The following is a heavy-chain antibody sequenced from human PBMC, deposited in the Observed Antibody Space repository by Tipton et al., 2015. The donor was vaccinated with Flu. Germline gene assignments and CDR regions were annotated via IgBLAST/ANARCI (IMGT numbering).Heavy chain of an antibody. J-gene: IGHJ6*02. V-gene: IGHV5-51*01. Sequence: QLVQSGAEAKKPGESVKISCKASGHSFSGYWIAWVRQMPGKGLECMGIIYPGDSDTRYSPSFLGQVTISADKSISTAYLQWSSLRAADTATYYCASRYSGHYFGMAVWGQGTTVTVSS. CDR3: ASRYSGHYFGMAV. CDR1: GHSFSGYW. CDR2: IYPGDSDT. D-gene: IGHD2-15*01.